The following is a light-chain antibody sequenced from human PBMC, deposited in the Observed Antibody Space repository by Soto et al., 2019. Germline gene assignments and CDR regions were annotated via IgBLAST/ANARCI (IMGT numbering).Light chain of an antibody. Sequence: DIQMTQSPSSLSASVGDRVTITCRASQSISSYLNWYQQKPGKAHNXLIYTASSLESGVPSRFSGIGSGTDLTITITSLQPEDGETYVGQQSYSRPRTFGQGTKVDIK. CDR2: TAS. CDR1: QSISSY. V-gene: IGKV1-39*01. J-gene: IGKJ1*01. CDR3: QQSYSRPRT.